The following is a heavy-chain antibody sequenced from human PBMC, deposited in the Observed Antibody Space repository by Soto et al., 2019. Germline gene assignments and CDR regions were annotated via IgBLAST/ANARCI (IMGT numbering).Heavy chain of an antibody. CDR1: GFTFSSYG. J-gene: IGHJ4*02. CDR2: ISYDGSNK. Sequence: GGSLRLSCAASGFTFSSYGMHWVRQAPGKGLEWVAVISYDGSNKYYADSVKGRFTISRDNSKNTLYLQMNSLRAEDTAVYYCAKDSNLGSGRGGYFDYWGQGTLVTVSS. CDR3: AKDSNLGSGRGGYFDY. V-gene: IGHV3-30*18. D-gene: IGHD1-26*01.